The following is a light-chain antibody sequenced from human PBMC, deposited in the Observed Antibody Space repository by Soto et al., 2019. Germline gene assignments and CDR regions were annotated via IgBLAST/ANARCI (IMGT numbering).Light chain of an antibody. V-gene: IGKV3-15*01. CDR1: QSVSSN. CDR3: QQYNVWPLT. Sequence: IVMTQSPATLSVSPGERATLSCRASQSVSSNLAWYQQKPGQTPKLLIYVASTRATGIPARFSGSGSGTEFTLTISSLQSEDFAVYYCQQYNVWPLTFGGWTKVEFK. J-gene: IGKJ4*01. CDR2: VAS.